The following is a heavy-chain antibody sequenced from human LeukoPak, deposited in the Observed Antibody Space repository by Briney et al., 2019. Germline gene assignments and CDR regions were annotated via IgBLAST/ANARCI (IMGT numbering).Heavy chain of an antibody. CDR3: ARDLYNYDSSGYYYVFDY. CDR2: ISSSSSAI. Sequence: GGSLRLSCAASGFTFSSYSMNWVRQAPGKGREWVSYISSSSSAIYYADSVKGRFTISRDNARNSLYLQMNSLRDEDTAVYYCARDLYNYDSSGYYYVFDYWGQGTLVTVSS. D-gene: IGHD3-22*01. J-gene: IGHJ4*02. V-gene: IGHV3-48*02. CDR1: GFTFSSYS.